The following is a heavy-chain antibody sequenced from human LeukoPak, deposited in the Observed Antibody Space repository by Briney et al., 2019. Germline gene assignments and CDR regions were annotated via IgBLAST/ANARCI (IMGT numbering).Heavy chain of an antibody. Sequence: ASVKVSCTVSGYTLTELSMHWVRQAPGKGLEWMGGFDPEDGETIYAQKFQGRVTMTEDTSTDTAYMELSSLRSEDTAVYYCATEIHSRDGYNLVVNWGQGTLVTVSS. CDR1: GYTLTELS. J-gene: IGHJ4*02. D-gene: IGHD5-24*01. CDR3: ATEIHSRDGYNLVVN. V-gene: IGHV1-24*01. CDR2: FDPEDGET.